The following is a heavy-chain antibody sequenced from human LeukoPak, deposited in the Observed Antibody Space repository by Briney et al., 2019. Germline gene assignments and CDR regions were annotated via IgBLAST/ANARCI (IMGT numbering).Heavy chain of an antibody. D-gene: IGHD2-2*01. J-gene: IGHJ4*02. Sequence: SETLSLTCTVSGGSISSSSYYWGWIRQPPGKGLEWIGSIYYSGNTYYNPSLKSRVTISVDTSKNQFSLKLSSVTAADTAVYYCARRVVPAYKSFDYWGQGTLVTVSS. CDR3: ARRVVPAYKSFDY. CDR1: GGSISSSSYY. V-gene: IGHV4-39*01. CDR2: IYYSGNT.